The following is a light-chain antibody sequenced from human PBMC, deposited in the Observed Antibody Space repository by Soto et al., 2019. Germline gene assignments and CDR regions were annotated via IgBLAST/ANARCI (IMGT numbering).Light chain of an antibody. V-gene: IGLV2-8*01. CDR3: SSYAGSSTYV. J-gene: IGLJ1*01. Sequence: QSALTQPPSASGSPGQSVTISCTGTISDVGGYNYVAWYQQHPGKAPKLMIYEVNKRPSGVTDRFSGSKSGSTASLNVSGLQAEYEADYYCSSYAGSSTYVFRTGTTLTVL. CDR2: EVN. CDR1: ISDVGGYNY.